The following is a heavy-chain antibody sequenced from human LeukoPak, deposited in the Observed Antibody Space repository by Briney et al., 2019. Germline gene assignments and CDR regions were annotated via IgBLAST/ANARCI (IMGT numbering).Heavy chain of an antibody. CDR2: INPSGGST. CDR1: GYTFTRYY. J-gene: IGHJ4*02. D-gene: IGHD6-19*01. V-gene: IGHV1-46*01. Sequence: ASVSVSSKVSGYTFTRYYIHWVRQAPGQGGEGMGVINPSGGSTSYAQKFQGRVTMTRDTSTSTVYMELSSLRSDDTAVYYCARERLKIAVAGTGYFDYWGQGTLVTVSS. CDR3: ARERLKIAVAGTGYFDY.